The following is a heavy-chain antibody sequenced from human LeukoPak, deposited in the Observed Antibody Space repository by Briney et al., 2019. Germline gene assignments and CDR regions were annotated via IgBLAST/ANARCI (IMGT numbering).Heavy chain of an antibody. CDR3: AKESGVYCRGGSCYLDH. CDR2: MSHDGSNK. J-gene: IGHJ4*02. V-gene: IGHV3-30*18. Sequence: PGRSLRLSCAASGFTVSWYGMHWVRRAPGKGLEWVAVMSHDGSNKYYADSLKGRFTISRDNSKNTLYLQMNSLRAEDTAVYYCAKESGVYCRGGSCYLDHWGQGTLVTVTS. D-gene: IGHD2-15*01. CDR1: GFTVSWYG.